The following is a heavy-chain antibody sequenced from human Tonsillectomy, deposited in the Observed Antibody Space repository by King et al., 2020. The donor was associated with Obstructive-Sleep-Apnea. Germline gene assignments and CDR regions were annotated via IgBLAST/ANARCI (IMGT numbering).Heavy chain of an antibody. CDR2: MYYSGNT. CDR1: GGSISNYY. J-gene: IGHJ4*02. CDR3: ARHRGVEDYGGYGDYFDY. Sequence: QLQESGPGLVKPSETLSLTCTVSGGSISNYYWSWIRQPPGKGLEWIGYMYYSGNTNFNPSLKSRVTISADTSKIQFSLRLSSVLAADTAVYYCARHRGVEDYGGYGDYFDYWGQGTLVTVSS. V-gene: IGHV4-59*08. D-gene: IGHD5-12*01.